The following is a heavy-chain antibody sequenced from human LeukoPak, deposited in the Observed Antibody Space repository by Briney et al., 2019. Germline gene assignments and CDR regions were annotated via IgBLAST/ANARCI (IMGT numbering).Heavy chain of an antibody. CDR2: INHSGST. D-gene: IGHD6-13*01. V-gene: IGHV4-34*01. Sequence: PSETLSLTCAVYGGSFSGYYWSWIRQPPGKGLEWIGEINHSGSTNYNPSLKSRVTISVDTSKNQFSLKLSSVTAADTAVYYCARAGGIAAPYYFDYWGQGTLVTVSS. J-gene: IGHJ4*02. CDR3: ARAGGIAAPYYFDY. CDR1: GGSFSGYY.